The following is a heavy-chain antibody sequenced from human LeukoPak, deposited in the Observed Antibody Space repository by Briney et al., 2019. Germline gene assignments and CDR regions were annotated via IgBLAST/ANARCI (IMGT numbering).Heavy chain of an antibody. D-gene: IGHD4-23*01. CDR3: ARAPKRGYGGTYYFDY. V-gene: IGHV1-8*01. Sequence: ASVKASCKASGYTFTSYDINWVRQATGQGLEWMGWMNPNSGNIGYAQKFQGRVTMTRNTSISTAYMELSSLRSEDTAVYYCARAPKRGYGGTYYFDYWGQGTLVTVSS. CDR2: MNPNSGNI. CDR1: GYTFTSYD. J-gene: IGHJ4*02.